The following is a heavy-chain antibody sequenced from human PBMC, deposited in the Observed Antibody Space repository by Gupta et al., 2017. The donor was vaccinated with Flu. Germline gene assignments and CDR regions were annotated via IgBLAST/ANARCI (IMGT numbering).Heavy chain of an antibody. Sequence: EVQLVESGGGLVQPGGSLRLSCATSGFTFSSHDMHWVRQNPGKGLEWVSAIGTLGDVFYADSVKGRFIISRENATNSLYLQMNSLRAGDTAVYYCARGTYYDTGSCDNAPTDYWGQGTLVTVSS. J-gene: IGHJ4*02. D-gene: IGHD3-16*01. CDR2: IGTLGDV. V-gene: IGHV3-13*04. CDR3: ARGTYYDTGSCDNAPTDY. CDR1: GFTFSSHD.